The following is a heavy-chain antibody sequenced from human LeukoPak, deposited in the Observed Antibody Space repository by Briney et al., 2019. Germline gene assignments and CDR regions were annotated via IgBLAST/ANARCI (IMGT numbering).Heavy chain of an antibody. CDR1: GITLSNYG. CDR3: AIRGVVIRVILVGFHKEAYYFEA. Sequence: GSLRLSCAVSGITLSNYGMSWVRQAPGKGLEWVAGISDSGGSTKYADSVKGRFTIARDNRKNTLYLQMNSLRAEDTAVYFCAIRGVVIRVILVGFHKEAYYFEAWGEGALVTVSS. CDR2: ISDSGGST. D-gene: IGHD3/OR15-3a*01. V-gene: IGHV3-23*01. J-gene: IGHJ4*02.